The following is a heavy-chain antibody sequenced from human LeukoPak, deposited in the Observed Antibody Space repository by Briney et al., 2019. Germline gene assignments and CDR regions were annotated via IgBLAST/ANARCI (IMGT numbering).Heavy chain of an antibody. CDR3: ARQRGVTRAFDI. Sequence: SQTLSLTCTLSGGSISLGSFYWTWIRQPAGKGLEWIGYIYYSGSTNYNPSLKSRVTISVDTSKNQFSLNLSSVTAADTAVYYCARQRGVTRAFDIWGQGTVVTVSS. D-gene: IGHD3-10*01. CDR2: IYYSGST. V-gene: IGHV4-61*09. CDR1: GGSISLGSFY. J-gene: IGHJ3*02.